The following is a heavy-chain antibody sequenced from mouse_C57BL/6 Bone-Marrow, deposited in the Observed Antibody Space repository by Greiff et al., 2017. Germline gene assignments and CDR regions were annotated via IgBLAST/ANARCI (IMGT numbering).Heavy chain of an antibody. V-gene: IGHV1-64*01. CDR3: ARSYYGYDGAWFAY. CDR2: IHPNSGST. J-gene: IGHJ3*01. Sequence: VQLQQPGAELVKPGASVKLSCKASGYTFTSYWMHWVKQRPGQGLEWIGMIHPNSGSTNYNEKFKSKATLTVDKSSSTAYMQLSSLTYEDSAVYYCARSYYGYDGAWFAYWGQGTLVTVSA. D-gene: IGHD2-9*01. CDR1: GYTFTSYW.